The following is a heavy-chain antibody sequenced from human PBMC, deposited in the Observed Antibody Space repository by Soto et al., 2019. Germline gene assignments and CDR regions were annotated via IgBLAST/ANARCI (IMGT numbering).Heavy chain of an antibody. V-gene: IGHV3-21*01. CDR3: AREGGGYCSSTSCYRYGMDV. D-gene: IGHD2-2*01. CDR1: GFTFSSYS. CDR2: ISSSSSYI. Sequence: GGSLRLSCAASGFTFSSYSMNWVRQAPGKGLEWVSSISSSSSYIYYADSVKGRFTISRDNAKNSLYLQMNSLRAEETAVYYCAREGGGYCSSTSCYRYGMDVWGQGTTVTVSS. J-gene: IGHJ6*02.